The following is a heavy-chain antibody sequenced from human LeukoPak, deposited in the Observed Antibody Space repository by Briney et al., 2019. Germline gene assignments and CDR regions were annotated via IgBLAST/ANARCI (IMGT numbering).Heavy chain of an antibody. Sequence: SETLSLTCAVSGGSMNSHYWSWIRQPPGKGLEWIEFIHSSGDSNQNPSLRSRATISLDTSKNQFSLRLSSVTVAGTAVYYCARDGARLTGTSGMDVWGHGTTVTVSS. V-gene: IGHV4-59*11. CDR3: ARDGARLTGTSGMDV. CDR1: GGSMNSHY. CDR2: IHSSGDS. J-gene: IGHJ6*02. D-gene: IGHD4-17*01.